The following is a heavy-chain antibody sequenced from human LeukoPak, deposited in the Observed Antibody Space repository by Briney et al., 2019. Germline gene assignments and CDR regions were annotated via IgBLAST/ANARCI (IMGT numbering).Heavy chain of an antibody. CDR2: IRSKANSYAT. J-gene: IGHJ4*02. Sequence: PGGSLKLSCAASGFTFSGSAMHWVRQASGKGLEWVGRIRSKANSYATAYAASVKGRFTISRDDSKNTAYLQMNSLKTEDTAVYYCTSRSITMVRGVNGTIFGYWGQGTLVTVSS. CDR1: GFTFSGSA. CDR3: TSRSITMVRGVNGTIFGY. D-gene: IGHD3-10*01. V-gene: IGHV3-73*01.